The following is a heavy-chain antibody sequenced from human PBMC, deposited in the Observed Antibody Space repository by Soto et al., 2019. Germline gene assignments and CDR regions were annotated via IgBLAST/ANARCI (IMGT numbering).Heavy chain of an antibody. CDR1: GGSISSSSYY. Sequence: SETLSLTCTVSGGSISSSSYYWGWIRQPPGKGLEWIGSIYYSGSTYYNPSLKSRGTISVDTSKNQFSLKLSSVTAADTAVYYFARQSRRLDYYYGMDVCAQRTTVIV. D-gene: IGHD6-19*01. J-gene: IGHJ6*01. CDR3: ARQSRRLDYYYGMDV. CDR2: IYYSGST. V-gene: IGHV4-39*01.